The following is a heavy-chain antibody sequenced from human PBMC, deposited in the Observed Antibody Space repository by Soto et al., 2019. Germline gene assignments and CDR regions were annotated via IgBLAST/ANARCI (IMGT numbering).Heavy chain of an antibody. Sequence: SVKVSCKASGGTFSSYAISWVRQAPGQGLEWMGGIIPIFGTANYAQKFQGRVTITADKSTSAAYMELSSLRSEDTAVYYCASGVDIVATTFDYWGQGTLVTVSS. J-gene: IGHJ4*02. CDR1: GGTFSSYA. CDR3: ASGVDIVATTFDY. D-gene: IGHD5-12*01. V-gene: IGHV1-69*06. CDR2: IIPIFGTA.